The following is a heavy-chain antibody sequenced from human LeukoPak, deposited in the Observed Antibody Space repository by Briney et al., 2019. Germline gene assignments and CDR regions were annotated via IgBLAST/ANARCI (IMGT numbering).Heavy chain of an antibody. CDR3: ARGLLRNYYFDY. V-gene: IGHV3-33*01. D-gene: IGHD2-15*01. CDR1: GFTFSSYG. CDR2: IWYDGSNK. J-gene: IGHJ4*02. Sequence: GRSLRLSCAASGFTFSSYGMHWVRQAPGKGLEWVAVIWYDGSNKYYADSVKGRFTISRDNSKNTLYLQMNSLRAEDTAVYYCARGLLRNYYFDYWGQGTLVTVSS.